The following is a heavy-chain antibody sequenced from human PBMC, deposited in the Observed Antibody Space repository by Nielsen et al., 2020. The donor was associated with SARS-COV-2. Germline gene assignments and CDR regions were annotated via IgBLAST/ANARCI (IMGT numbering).Heavy chain of an antibody. V-gene: IGHV3-33*01. J-gene: IGHJ6*02. Sequence: GESLKISCAASGFTFSSYGMHWVRQAPGKGLEWVAVIWYDGSNKYYADSVKGRFTISRDNSKNTLYLQMNSLRAEDTAVYYCARVGVSSCSSTSCWGGMDVWGQGTTVTVSS. CDR3: ARVGVSSCSSTSCWGGMDV. CDR2: IWYDGSNK. D-gene: IGHD2-2*01. CDR1: GFTFSSYG.